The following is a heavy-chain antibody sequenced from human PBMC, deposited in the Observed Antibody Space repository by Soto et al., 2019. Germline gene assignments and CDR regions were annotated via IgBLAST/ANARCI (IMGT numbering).Heavy chain of an antibody. J-gene: IGHJ5*02. Sequence: QVTLKESGPVLVKPTETLTLTCTVSGFSLSNARMGVSWIRQPPGKALEWLAHIFSNDEKSYSTSLKSRRTISKDTSKSQVVLTMTNMDPVDTATYYCARISLDWPAAIISFDPWGQGTLVTVSS. D-gene: IGHD2-2*01. CDR2: IFSNDEK. CDR3: ARISLDWPAAIISFDP. CDR1: GFSLSNARMG. V-gene: IGHV2-26*01.